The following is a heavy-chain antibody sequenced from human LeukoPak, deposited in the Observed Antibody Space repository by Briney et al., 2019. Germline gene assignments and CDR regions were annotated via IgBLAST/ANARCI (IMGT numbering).Heavy chain of an antibody. Sequence: SETLSLTCTVSGYSISSGYYWGWIRQPPGKGLEWIGSIYHSGSTYYNPSLKSRVTISVDTSKNQFSLTLSSVTAADTAVYYCARDFESSIAAAGPFDAGGQGTLGTVS. CDR3: ARDFESSIAAAGPFDA. V-gene: IGHV4-38-2*02. CDR1: GYSISSGYY. CDR2: IYHSGST. D-gene: IGHD6-13*01. J-gene: IGHJ5*02.